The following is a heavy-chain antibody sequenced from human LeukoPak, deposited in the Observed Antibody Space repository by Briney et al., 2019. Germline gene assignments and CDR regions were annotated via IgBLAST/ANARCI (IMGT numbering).Heavy chain of an antibody. V-gene: IGHV1-18*01. CDR1: GYTFTSYG. Sequence: ASVKVSCKASGYTFTSYGISWVRQAPGQGLEWMGWINPYNGNTKYPQKFQGRVTMTTDTSTSTAYMELRSLRSDDTAVYYCARDRSRYYDILTGYYEGSKAFDIWGQGTMVTVSS. CDR2: INPYNGNT. J-gene: IGHJ3*02. CDR3: ARDRSRYYDILTGYYEGSKAFDI. D-gene: IGHD3-9*01.